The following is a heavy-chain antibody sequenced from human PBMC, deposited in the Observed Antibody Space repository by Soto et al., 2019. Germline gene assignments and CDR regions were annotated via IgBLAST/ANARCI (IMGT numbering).Heavy chain of an antibody. V-gene: IGHV3-33*01. CDR1: GFTFSSYG. J-gene: IGHJ6*02. CDR2: IWYDGSNK. Sequence: PGGSLRLSCAASGFTFSSYGMHWVRQAPGKGLEWVAVIWYDGSNKYYADSVKGRFTISRDNSKNTLYLQMNSLRAEDTAVYYCARDRTVTTRGGDVSVYGMDVWGQGTTVTVSS. D-gene: IGHD4-4*01. CDR3: ARDRTVTTRGGDVSVYGMDV.